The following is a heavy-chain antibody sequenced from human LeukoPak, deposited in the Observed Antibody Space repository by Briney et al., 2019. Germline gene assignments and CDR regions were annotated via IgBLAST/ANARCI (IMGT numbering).Heavy chain of an antibody. CDR1: GGTFSSYA. Sequence: SVKVSCKASGGTFSSYAISWVRQAPGHGLEWMGGIIPIFDTANYAQRFPGRVTITADESASTAYMELSSLRSEDTAVYYCATSLYGDYGFGAFDIWGQGTMVTVSS. CDR3: ATSLYGDYGFGAFDI. J-gene: IGHJ3*02. CDR2: IIPIFDTA. D-gene: IGHD4-17*01. V-gene: IGHV1-69*13.